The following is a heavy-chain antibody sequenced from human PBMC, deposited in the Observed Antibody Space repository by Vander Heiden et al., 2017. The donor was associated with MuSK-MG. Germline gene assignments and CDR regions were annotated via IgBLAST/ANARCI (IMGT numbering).Heavy chain of an antibody. V-gene: IGHV4-39*01. CDR3: ARHARRGGVGTANDAFDI. J-gene: IGHJ3*02. CDR1: GGSISSSSYY. Sequence: QLQLQESRPGLVKPSQTLSPTCPSSGGSISSSSYYWGWIRQPPGKGLEWIGSIYYSGSTYYNPSLKRRVTISVDTSKNQFSLKLRSVTAAETAVYYCARHARRGGVGTANDAFDIWVQGRMVTVSS. D-gene: IGHD2-21*02. CDR2: IYYSGST.